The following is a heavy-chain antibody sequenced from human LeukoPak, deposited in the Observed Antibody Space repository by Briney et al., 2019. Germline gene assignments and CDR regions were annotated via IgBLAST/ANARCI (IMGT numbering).Heavy chain of an antibody. V-gene: IGHV4-59*08. CDR2: IYYTGDT. Sequence: SETLSLTCTVSGGSISTYYWSRVRQPPGKGLEWIGYIYYTGDTRSNPSLKSRVTLLVDTSKNQFSLRLTSVTAADTAVYYCARHQRGFCDGGDCPYYFDHWGQGTLVTVSS. CDR1: GGSISTYY. D-gene: IGHD2-21*02. CDR3: ARHQRGFCDGGDCPYYFDH. J-gene: IGHJ4*02.